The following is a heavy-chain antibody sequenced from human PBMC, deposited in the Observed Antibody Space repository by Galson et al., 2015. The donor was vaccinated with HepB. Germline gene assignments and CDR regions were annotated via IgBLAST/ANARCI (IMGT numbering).Heavy chain of an antibody. V-gene: IGHV3-30-3*01. D-gene: IGHD1-26*01. Sequence: SLRLSCAASGITFSSNAMHWVRQAPGKGLEWVAVISYDGNNKYYADSVKGRFTISRDNSKNTLYLQMNSLRVEDTAVYYCARDLAASPLGSIVGYYYGMDVWGQGTTVTVSS. CDR3: ARDLAASPLGSIVGYYYGMDV. CDR2: ISYDGNNK. CDR1: GITFSSNA. J-gene: IGHJ6*02.